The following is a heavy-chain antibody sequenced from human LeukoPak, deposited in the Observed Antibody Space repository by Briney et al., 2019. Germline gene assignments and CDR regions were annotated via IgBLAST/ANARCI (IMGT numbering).Heavy chain of an antibody. J-gene: IGHJ4*02. V-gene: IGHV4-38-2*02. Sequence: SETLSLTCTVSGYSISSGYYWGWIRQPPGKGLEWVASIYHSGSTYYNPSLKSRVTISIDTSKNQFSLRLSSVTAADTAVYYCARSVATIDHWGQGTLVTVSS. CDR1: GYSISSGYY. CDR2: IYHSGST. D-gene: IGHD5-12*01. CDR3: ARSVATIDH.